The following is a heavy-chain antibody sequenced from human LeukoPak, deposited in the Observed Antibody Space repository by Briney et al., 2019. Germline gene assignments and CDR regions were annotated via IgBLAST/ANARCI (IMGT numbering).Heavy chain of an antibody. D-gene: IGHD2-21*02. CDR2: IYTSGST. CDR3: ARPLAYCGGDCLDAFDI. CDR1: GGSISSYY. V-gene: IGHV4-4*07. Sequence: SETLSLTCTVSGGSISSYYWSWIRQPAGKGLEWIGRIYTSGSTNYNPSLKSRVTISVDTSKNQFSLKLSSVTAADTAVYYCARPLAYCGGDCLDAFDIWGQGTMVTVSS. J-gene: IGHJ3*02.